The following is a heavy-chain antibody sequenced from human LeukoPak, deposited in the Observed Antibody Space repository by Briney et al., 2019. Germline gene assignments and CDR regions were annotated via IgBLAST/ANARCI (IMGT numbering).Heavy chain of an antibody. CDR3: ATSTITGTISSFDY. D-gene: IGHD1-7*01. J-gene: IGHJ4*02. CDR2: IFPGDSDT. CDR1: GYSFTNSW. Sequence: GASLKISCKGSGYSFTNSWIGWVRQMPGKGLEWMGIIFPGDSDTRYSPSFQGQVTISADKSISTAYLQWSSLKASDTAMYYCATSTITGTISSFDYWGQGTLVTVSS. V-gene: IGHV5-51*01.